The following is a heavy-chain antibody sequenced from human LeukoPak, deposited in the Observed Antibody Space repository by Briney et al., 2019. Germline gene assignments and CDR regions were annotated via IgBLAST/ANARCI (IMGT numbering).Heavy chain of an antibody. V-gene: IGHV5-51*01. CDR1: GYTFTTFW. CDR2: IYPRDSDT. Sequence: KPGESLQISCKASGYTFTTFWIGWVRQLPGKGLEWMGIIYPRDSDTRYSPSFQGHVTISADRSISTAYLQWSSLKASDTAMYYCARAVSSRGMDVWGQGTTVTVSS. D-gene: IGHD5/OR15-5a*01. J-gene: IGHJ6*02. CDR3: ARAVSSRGMDV.